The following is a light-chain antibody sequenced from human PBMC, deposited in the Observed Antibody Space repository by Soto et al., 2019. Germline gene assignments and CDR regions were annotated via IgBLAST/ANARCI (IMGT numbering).Light chain of an antibody. J-gene: IGKJ1*01. CDR3: QQYNSYSWT. CDR1: QSISSG. V-gene: IGKV1-5*03. CDR2: KAS. Sequence: DIQMTQSPSTLSASVGDRVTITCRASQSISSGLAWYQQKPGKATKLLIYKASSLESGVPSRFIGSGSWTEFTLTISSLQPDDFATYYCQQYNSYSWTFGQGTEVDIK.